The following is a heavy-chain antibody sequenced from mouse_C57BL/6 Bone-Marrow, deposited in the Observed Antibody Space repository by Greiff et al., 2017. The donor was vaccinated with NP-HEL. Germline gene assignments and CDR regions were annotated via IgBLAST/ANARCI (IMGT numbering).Heavy chain of an antibody. CDR3: ARGRLLRAMDY. CDR1: GYAFSSYW. Sequence: VKVVESGAELVKPGASVKISCKASGYAFSSYWMNWVKQRPGKGLEWIGQIYPGDGDTNYNGKFKGKATLTADKSSSTAYMQLSSLTSEDSAVYFCARGRLLRAMDYWGQGTSVTVSS. D-gene: IGHD1-1*01. J-gene: IGHJ4*01. V-gene: IGHV1-80*01. CDR2: IYPGDGDT.